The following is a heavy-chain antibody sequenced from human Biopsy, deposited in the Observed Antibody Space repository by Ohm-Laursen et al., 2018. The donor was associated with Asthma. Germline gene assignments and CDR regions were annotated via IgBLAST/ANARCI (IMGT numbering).Heavy chain of an antibody. D-gene: IGHD1-14*01. CDR3: TRHNDY. CDR2: IDWEEDK. V-gene: IGHV2-70*04. J-gene: IGHJ4*01. Sequence: TQTLTLTSSFSGFSLSSSGANVNWIRQPPGKALEWLARIDWEEDKFYSTSLRTRLTTSKGSSEDQVVLTMTNMGPVDTATYYCTRHNDYWGPGILVTVSS. CDR1: GFSLSSSGAN.